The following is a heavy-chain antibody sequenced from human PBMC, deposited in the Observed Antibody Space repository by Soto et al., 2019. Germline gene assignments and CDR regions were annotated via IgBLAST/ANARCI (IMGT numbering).Heavy chain of an antibody. Sequence: VSLKVSCKSSGYAFTSYGISWVRQAPGQGLEWMGWISAYNGNTNYAQKLQGRVTMTTDTSTSTAYMELRSLRSDDTAVYYCARDRRSSGTYYYYGMDVWGQGTTVTVSS. CDR2: ISAYNGNT. J-gene: IGHJ6*02. CDR3: ARDRRSSGTYYYYGMDV. D-gene: IGHD6-25*01. V-gene: IGHV1-18*01. CDR1: GYAFTSYG.